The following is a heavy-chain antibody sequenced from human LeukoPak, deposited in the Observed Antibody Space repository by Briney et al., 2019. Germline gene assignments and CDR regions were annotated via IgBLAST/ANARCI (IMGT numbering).Heavy chain of an antibody. J-gene: IGHJ4*02. CDR2: INTDGSGT. CDR1: GFTFKSYW. Sequence: QPGGSLRLSCAASGFTFKSYWMHWVRQPPGKGLVWVSRINTDGSGTTYADSVKGRFTISRDNAKNTLYLQMNSLRVKDTAVYYCSAPELDYWGRGTLVTVSS. D-gene: IGHD1-14*01. CDR3: SAPELDY. V-gene: IGHV3-74*01.